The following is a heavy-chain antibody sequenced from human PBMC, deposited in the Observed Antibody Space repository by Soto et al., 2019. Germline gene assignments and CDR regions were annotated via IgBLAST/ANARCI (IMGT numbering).Heavy chain of an antibody. CDR1: GDSISSYY. CDR3: ARGLGFSTSWYWVY. J-gene: IGHJ4*02. CDR2: ISYSGTT. V-gene: IGHV4-59*01. D-gene: IGHD6-13*01. Sequence: SETLSLTCTASGDSISSYYWNWIRQPPGKGLEWIGCISYSGTTNYNPSLTSRVTISVDTSKNQFSLNLSSVTAADTAVYYCARGLGFSTSWYWVYWGQGTLVTVSS.